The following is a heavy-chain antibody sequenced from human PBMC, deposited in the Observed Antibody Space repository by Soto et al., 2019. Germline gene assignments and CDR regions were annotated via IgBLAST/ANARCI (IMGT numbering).Heavy chain of an antibody. CDR3: ARDNDRLQLGGNYYYILDV. CDR2: IIPLFRTP. CDR1: GGTFSSSA. Sequence: QVQLVQSGAEMKEPGSSVKVSCKTSGGTFSSSAISWLRQAPGQGLEWMGGIIPLFRTPDYAQKFQGRVTSAADESTSTGYMELSSLRSEDTAVYYCARDNDRLQLGGNYYYILDVWGQGTTITVSS. V-gene: IGHV1-69*12. D-gene: IGHD4-4*01. J-gene: IGHJ6*02.